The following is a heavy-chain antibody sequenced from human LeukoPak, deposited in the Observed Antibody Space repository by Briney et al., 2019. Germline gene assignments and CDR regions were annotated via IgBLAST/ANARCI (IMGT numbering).Heavy chain of an antibody. D-gene: IGHD3-22*01. J-gene: IGHJ4*02. Sequence: ASVKVSCKASGYTFTSYGISWLRQAPGQGLEWMGWINPNSGGTNYAQKFQGRVTMTRDTSISTAFMELSRLRSDDTAGYYCARVKTMIVVVSLFDYWGQGTLVTVSS. CDR1: GYTFTSYG. CDR3: ARVKTMIVVVSLFDY. CDR2: INPNSGGT. V-gene: IGHV1-2*02.